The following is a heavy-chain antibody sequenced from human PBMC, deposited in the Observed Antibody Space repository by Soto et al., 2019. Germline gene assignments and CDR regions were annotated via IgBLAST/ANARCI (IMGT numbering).Heavy chain of an antibody. J-gene: IGHJ4*02. CDR3: AGGRGSYPNYFDY. Sequence: EVQLVESGGGLVKPGGSLRLSCAASGFTFSSYTVNWVRQAPGKGLEWVSSISSSSSYIYYADSVKGRFTISRDNAKNSLYLQMNSLRAEDTAVYYCAGGRGSYPNYFDYWGQGTLVTVSS. CDR2: ISSSSSYI. CDR1: GFTFSSYT. V-gene: IGHV3-21*01. D-gene: IGHD1-26*01.